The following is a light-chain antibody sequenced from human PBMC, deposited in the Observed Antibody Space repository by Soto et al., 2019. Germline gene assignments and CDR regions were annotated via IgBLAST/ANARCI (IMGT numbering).Light chain of an antibody. V-gene: IGLV2-14*01. Sequence: QSALTQPAAVSGSPGQSITISCTGTSSDVGYYNYVSWFQQHPGKAPKLLIYEVSNRTSGVSNRFSGSKSGNTASLTISGLQAEDEADYYCSSYTTSSTRVFGGGTKLTVL. CDR3: SSYTTSSTRV. J-gene: IGLJ3*02. CDR2: EVS. CDR1: SSDVGYYNY.